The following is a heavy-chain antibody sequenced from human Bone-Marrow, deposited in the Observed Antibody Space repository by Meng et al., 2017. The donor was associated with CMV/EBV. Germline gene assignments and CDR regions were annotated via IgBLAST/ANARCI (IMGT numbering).Heavy chain of an antibody. Sequence: GESLKISCAASGFTFSDYYMSWVRQAPGKGLEWVSVIYSGGNTYYADSVKGRFTISRDNSKNTLYLQMNSLRAEDTAVYYCARDLTKYYGMDVWGQGTTVTVSS. V-gene: IGHV3-53*01. D-gene: IGHD1-1*01. CDR1: GFTFSDYY. CDR2: IYSGGNT. J-gene: IGHJ6*02. CDR3: ARDLTKYYGMDV.